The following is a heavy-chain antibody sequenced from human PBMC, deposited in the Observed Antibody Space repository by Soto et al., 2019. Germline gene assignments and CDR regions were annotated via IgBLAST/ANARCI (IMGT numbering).Heavy chain of an antibody. D-gene: IGHD6-19*01. Sequence: ETLSLTCDVSGASITTYYWSWIRQAPGKGLEWIGNVYHTGTTDYNSSLKSRVTISVDTSKNQFSLNMNSVTAADTAVYYCARRLFGSGWTLDSWGQGALVTVSS. J-gene: IGHJ4*02. CDR1: GASITTYY. CDR2: VYHTGTT. V-gene: IGHV4-59*01. CDR3: ARRLFGSGWTLDS.